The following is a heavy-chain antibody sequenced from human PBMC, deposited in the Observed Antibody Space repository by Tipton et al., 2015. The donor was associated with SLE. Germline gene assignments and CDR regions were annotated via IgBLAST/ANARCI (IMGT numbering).Heavy chain of an antibody. J-gene: IGHJ4*02. CDR3: ARGLGYCSSTSCYTGYYFDY. CDR1: GGSISSSSYY. CDR2: IYYSGST. D-gene: IGHD2-2*02. Sequence: TLSLTCTVSGGSISSSSYYWGWIRQPPGKGLEWIRSIYYSGSTYYNPSLKSRVTISVDTSKNQFSLKLSSVTAADTAVYYCARGLGYCSSTSCYTGYYFDYWGQGTLVTVSS. V-gene: IGHV4-39*01.